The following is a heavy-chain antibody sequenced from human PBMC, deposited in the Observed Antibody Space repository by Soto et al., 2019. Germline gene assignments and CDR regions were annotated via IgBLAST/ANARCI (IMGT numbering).Heavy chain of an antibody. J-gene: IGHJ2*01. CDR2: IYYSGST. CDR3: ARFNRYFDL. CDR1: GGSISSYY. Sequence: QVQLQESGPGLVKPSETLSLTCTVSGGSISSYYWSWIRQPPGKGLEWIGYIYYSGSTNYNPSLTRQVNISVDTSKNQFSLKLSSVTAADTAVYYCARFNRYFDLWGRGTLVTVSS. V-gene: IGHV4-59*08.